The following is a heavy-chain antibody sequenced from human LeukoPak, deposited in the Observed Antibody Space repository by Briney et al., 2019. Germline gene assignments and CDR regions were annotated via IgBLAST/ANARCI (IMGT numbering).Heavy chain of an antibody. CDR3: AKDREWAAILYLSAFDI. D-gene: IGHD2-21*02. CDR2: ISGSGGST. V-gene: IGHV3-23*01. J-gene: IGHJ3*02. Sequence: GESLKISCAASGFTFSSYAMSWVRQAPGKGLEWVSAISGSGGSTYYADSVKGRFTISRDNSKNTLYLQMNSLRAEDTAVYYCAKDREWAAILYLSAFDIWGQGTMVTVSS. CDR1: GFTFSSYA.